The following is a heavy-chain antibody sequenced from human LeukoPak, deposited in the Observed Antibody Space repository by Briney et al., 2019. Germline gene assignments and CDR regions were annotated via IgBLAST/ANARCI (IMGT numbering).Heavy chain of an antibody. D-gene: IGHD3-22*01. CDR3: AKSPFSHYYDSSGYFSLGGDS. CDR2: IGYRSDVT. J-gene: IGHJ4*02. V-gene: IGHV3-23*01. Sequence: GGSLRLSCAASGFTFTDYAMSWVRQAPGKGLEWVRGIGYRSDVTYYAGSVKGRFTISRDNAKNTLYLQMNSLTAADTAVYYCAKSPFSHYYDSSGYFSLGGDSWGQGTLVTVSS. CDR1: GFTFTDYA.